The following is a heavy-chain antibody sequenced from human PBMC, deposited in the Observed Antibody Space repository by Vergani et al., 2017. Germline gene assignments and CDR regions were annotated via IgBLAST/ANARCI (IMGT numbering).Heavy chain of an antibody. D-gene: IGHD2-21*01. J-gene: IGHJ3*01. V-gene: IGHV4-61*02. CDR1: GGSFSTGGQS. Sequence: QVQLQESGPGLVKPSQTLSLTCTVSGGSFSTGGQSWTWLRQSAGKGLEWIGCIYTSGATNYNPSLRSRAIMSADASKKQFSLKLTAVTAADTAVYYCARDGGEYDKDAHDVWGQGTKVTVTS. CDR3: ARDGGEYDKDAHDV. CDR2: IYTSGAT.